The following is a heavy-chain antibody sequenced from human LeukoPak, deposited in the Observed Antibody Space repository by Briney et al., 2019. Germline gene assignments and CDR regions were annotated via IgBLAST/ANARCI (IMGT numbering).Heavy chain of an antibody. CDR3: ARELGASTSFDL. V-gene: IGHV3-21*01. J-gene: IGHJ3*01. Sequence: PGGSLRLSCAASGFTFSSYSMNWVRQAPGKGLEWVSSISSSSGYIYYADSMKGRFTIARDNAKNSLYLQMSSLRAEDTAVYYCARELGASTSFDLWGQGTMVTVSS. CDR1: GFTFSSYS. CDR2: ISSSSGYI. D-gene: IGHD1-26*01.